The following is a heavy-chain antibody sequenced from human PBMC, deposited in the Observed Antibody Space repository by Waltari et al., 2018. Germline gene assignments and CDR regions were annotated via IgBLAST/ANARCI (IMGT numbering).Heavy chain of an antibody. V-gene: IGHV1-46*01. CDR1: GFRLTTYY. Sequence: QEQLVQSGAEVKKPGASVKVSCEASGFRLTTYYMHWVRQAPGQGLEWVGTIDPSCASTTNTQKCQGRVTATRDTSTNTVYMELNNLSSGDTAMYYCARGMKVPYYRTTSHDAFDIWGQGTLVTVSS. J-gene: IGHJ3*02. D-gene: IGHD1-26*01. CDR2: IDPSCAST. CDR3: ARGMKVPYYRTTSHDAFDI.